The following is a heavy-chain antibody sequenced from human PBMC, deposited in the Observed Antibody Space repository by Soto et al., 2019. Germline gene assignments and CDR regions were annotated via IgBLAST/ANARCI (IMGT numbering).Heavy chain of an antibody. CDR1: GFTFSDYY. Sequence: QVQLVESGGGLVKPGGSLRLSCTASGFTFSDYYMSWIRQAPGKGLEWVSYIVIGSDYTNYADSVKGRFTISRDNAKNSLYLEMNSLRAEDTAAYYCARLRASSWYLGGYLDYWGQGTLVTVSS. V-gene: IGHV3-11*06. D-gene: IGHD6-13*01. J-gene: IGHJ4*02. CDR2: IVIGSDYT. CDR3: ARLRASSWYLGGYLDY.